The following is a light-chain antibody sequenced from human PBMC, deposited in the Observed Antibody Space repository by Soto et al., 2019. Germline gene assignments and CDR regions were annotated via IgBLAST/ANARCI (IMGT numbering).Light chain of an antibody. J-gene: IGKJ4*01. CDR3: QKLNSYPLT. CDR2: HAS. V-gene: IGKV1-5*02. CDR1: QSISNW. Sequence: EIHMTQSHSTLPATVGLRVTIIFRASQSISNWLAWYQPKPRTAPKVLIYHASNLQSGVPSSFSGSRSGTDFTLTISSLQPEDFATYYCQKLNSYPLTFGGGTKVDIK.